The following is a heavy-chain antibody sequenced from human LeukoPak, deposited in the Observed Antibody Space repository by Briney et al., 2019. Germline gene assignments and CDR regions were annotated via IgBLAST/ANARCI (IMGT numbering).Heavy chain of an antibody. J-gene: IGHJ4*02. CDR1: GGSISSGSYY. Sequence: SETLSLTCTVSGGSISSGSYYWSWIRQPAGEGLEWIGRIYTSGSTNYSPSLKSRVSISIDPSKNQFSLKLTSVTAADTAVYYCARDPTYWGQGILVTVSS. CDR2: IYTSGST. CDR3: ARDPTY. V-gene: IGHV4-61*02.